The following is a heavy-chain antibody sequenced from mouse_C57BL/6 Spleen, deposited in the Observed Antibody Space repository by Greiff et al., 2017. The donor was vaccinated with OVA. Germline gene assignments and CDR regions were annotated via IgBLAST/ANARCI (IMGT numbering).Heavy chain of an antibody. CDR2: IDPSDSYT. CDR1: GYTFTSYW. V-gene: IGHV1-69*01. D-gene: IGHD1-1*01. J-gene: IGHJ2*01. CDR3: ARSITAVVVRGYFDY. Sequence: QVQLQQPGAELVMPGASVKLSCKASGYTFTSYWMHWVKQRPGQGLEWIGEIDPSDSYTNYNQKFKGKSKLTVDKSSSTAYMQLSSLTSEDSAVYYCARSITAVVVRGYFDYWGQGTTLTVSS.